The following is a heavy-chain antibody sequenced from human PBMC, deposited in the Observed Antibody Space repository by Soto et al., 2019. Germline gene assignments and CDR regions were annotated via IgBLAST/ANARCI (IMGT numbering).Heavy chain of an antibody. D-gene: IGHD2-21*02. Sequence: VQLLESGGGLVQPGGSLRLSCAASGFTFSSYGMHWVRQAPGKGLEWVAVISYDGSNKYYADSVKGRFTISRDNSKNTLYLQMNSLRAEDTAVYYCAKGRTVVTPSPPDYWGQGTLVTVSS. CDR2: ISYDGSNK. J-gene: IGHJ4*02. CDR3: AKGRTVVTPSPPDY. CDR1: GFTFSSYG. V-gene: IGHV3-30*18.